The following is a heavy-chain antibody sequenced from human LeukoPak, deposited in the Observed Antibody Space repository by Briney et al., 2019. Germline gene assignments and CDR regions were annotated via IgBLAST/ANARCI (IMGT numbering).Heavy chain of an antibody. Sequence: GGSLRLSCVASGFPFSSYGMHWVRQAPGKGLEWVAVIWSVGGAEYYADSVKGRFTISRDNAKNSLYLQMNSLRAEDTAVYYCAIYDFWSGYSYDYWGQGTLVTVSS. V-gene: IGHV3-33*03. D-gene: IGHD3-3*01. CDR2: IWSVGGAE. CDR3: AIYDFWSGYSYDY. CDR1: GFPFSSYG. J-gene: IGHJ4*02.